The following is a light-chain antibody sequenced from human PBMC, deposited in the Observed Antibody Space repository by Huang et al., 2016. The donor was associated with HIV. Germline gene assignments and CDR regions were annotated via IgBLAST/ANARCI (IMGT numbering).Light chain of an antibody. J-gene: IGKJ1*01. CDR3: QQYNNWPPWT. V-gene: IGKV3-15*01. Sequence: EVVMTQSPVTLSVSPGERATLSCRASQSVTNKLAWFQQNPGQAPRLLIHDAAIRATGIPDRFSGSGSGTEFTLTISSLQSEDFAVYYCQQYNNWPPWTFGQGTKVEIK. CDR1: QSVTNK. CDR2: DAA.